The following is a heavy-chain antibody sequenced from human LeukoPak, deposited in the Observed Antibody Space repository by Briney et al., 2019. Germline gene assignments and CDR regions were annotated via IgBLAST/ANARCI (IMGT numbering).Heavy chain of an antibody. CDR1: GGSISSTSYY. Sequence: PSETLSLTCTVSGGSISSTSYYWGWIRQPPGKGLEWIGSTYYSESPYYKSYLKSRVTISLDTSKNQFSLKLSSVTAADTAVYYCARADSSAYFYPLDYWGQGTLVTVSS. CDR3: ARADSSAYFYPLDY. D-gene: IGHD3-22*01. CDR2: TYYSESP. J-gene: IGHJ4*02. V-gene: IGHV4-39*01.